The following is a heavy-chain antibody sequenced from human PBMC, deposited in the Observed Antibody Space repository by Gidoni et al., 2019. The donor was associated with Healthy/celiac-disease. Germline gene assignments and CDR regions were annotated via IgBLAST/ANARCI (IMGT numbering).Heavy chain of an antibody. Sequence: EVQLVESGGGLVQPGGSLRLSCAASGLPFSSYRMNWVRQAPGKGREWVSYISSSSSTIYYADSVKGRFTISRDNAKNSLYLQMNSLRAEDTAVYYCARVSIAARQPQNYYMDVWGKGTTVTVSS. CDR1: GLPFSSYR. CDR3: ARVSIAARQPQNYYMDV. V-gene: IGHV3-48*01. J-gene: IGHJ6*03. CDR2: ISSSSSTI. D-gene: IGHD6-6*01.